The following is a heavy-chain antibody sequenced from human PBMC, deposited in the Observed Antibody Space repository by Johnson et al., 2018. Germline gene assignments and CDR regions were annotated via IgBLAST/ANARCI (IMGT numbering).Heavy chain of an antibody. Sequence: VQLVQSGGGLVQPGGSLRLSCAASGFTFSTSAMNWVRQAPGKGLEWVADISYAGRNKYTADSVKGRFTISRENSKHSLYLQMKRLGAEDTAVYYCARERSALDPLGTWDFQHWGQGTLVTVSS. J-gene: IGHJ1*01. V-gene: IGHV3-30*03. CDR1: GFTFSTSA. D-gene: IGHD3-16*02. CDR2: ISYAGRNK. CDR3: ARERSALDPLGTWDFQH.